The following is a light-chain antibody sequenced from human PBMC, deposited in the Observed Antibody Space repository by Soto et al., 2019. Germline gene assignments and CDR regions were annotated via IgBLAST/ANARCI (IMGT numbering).Light chain of an antibody. V-gene: IGKV1-39*01. CDR1: QSISTF. J-gene: IGKJ4*01. CDR3: QQGYNSPLT. Sequence: DIQVTQSPSSLSASVGDRVTITCRASQSISTFLNWFQQKPGKAPKLLIFAASSLQSGVPSRFSGSGSGTDFTLTINSLQPEDFATYFCQQGYNSPLTFGGGTKVETK. CDR2: AAS.